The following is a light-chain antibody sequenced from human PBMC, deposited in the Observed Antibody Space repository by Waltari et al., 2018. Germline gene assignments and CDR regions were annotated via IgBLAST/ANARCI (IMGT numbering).Light chain of an antibody. J-gene: IGKJ1*01. Sequence: EIVLTQSPGTLSLSPGERATPSCRASQSVGKSLAWYQHKPGQAPRLLIYDASSRATGIPDRFSGSGSGTDFSLTISRLEPEDFSVYYCQHYVTLPATFGQGTKVEV. CDR1: QSVGKS. CDR2: DAS. CDR3: QHYVTLPAT. V-gene: IGKV3-20*01.